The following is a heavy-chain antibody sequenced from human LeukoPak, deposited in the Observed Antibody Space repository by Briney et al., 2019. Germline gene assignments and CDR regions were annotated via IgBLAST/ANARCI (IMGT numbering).Heavy chain of an antibody. CDR1: GFTFSSYA. Sequence: PGGSLRLSCAASGFTFSSYAMSWVRQAPGKGLEWVSAISASGGSTYYADSVKGRFTISRDNSKNTLYLQMNSLRAEDTAVYYCASYDSSGYPGGYWGQGTLVTVSS. D-gene: IGHD3-22*01. V-gene: IGHV3-23*01. CDR2: ISASGGST. CDR3: ASYDSSGYPGGY. J-gene: IGHJ4*02.